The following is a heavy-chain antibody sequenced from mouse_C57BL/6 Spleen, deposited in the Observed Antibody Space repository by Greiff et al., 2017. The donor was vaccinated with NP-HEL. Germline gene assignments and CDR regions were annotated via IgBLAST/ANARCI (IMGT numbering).Heavy chain of an antibody. CDR2: INPNNGGT. CDR3: ARRGYSKSLYYYAMDY. Sequence: EVQLQQSGPELVKPGASVKMSCKASGYTFTDYNMHWVKQSHGKSLEWIGYINPNNGGTSYNQKFKGKATLTVNKSSSTAYMELRSLTSEDSAVYYCARRGYSKSLYYYAMDYWGQGTSVTVSS. J-gene: IGHJ4*01. CDR1: GYTFTDYN. V-gene: IGHV1-22*01. D-gene: IGHD2-5*01.